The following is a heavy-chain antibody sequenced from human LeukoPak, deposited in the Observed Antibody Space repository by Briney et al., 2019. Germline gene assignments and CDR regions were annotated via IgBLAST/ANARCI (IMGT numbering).Heavy chain of an antibody. CDR2: IYSGGNT. J-gene: IGHJ4*02. CDR3: TRLLYYYDSTIYQRYFDY. Sequence: GGSLRLSCAASGFTVSSNYMNWDRQAPGKGLEWVSIIYSGGNTYYADSVKGRFTISRDNSQNTLYLQMNSLRPEDTAVYYCTRLLYYYDSTIYQRYFDYWGQGTLVTVSS. V-gene: IGHV3-53*01. CDR1: GFTVSSNY. D-gene: IGHD3-22*01.